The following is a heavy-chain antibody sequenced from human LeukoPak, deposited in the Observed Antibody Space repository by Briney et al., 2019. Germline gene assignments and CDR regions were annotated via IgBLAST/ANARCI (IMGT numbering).Heavy chain of an antibody. D-gene: IGHD6-6*01. V-gene: IGHV3-30*02. CDR2: IRYDGSNK. CDR3: ARDFRGRGSSDRYYYYYMDV. Sequence: AGGSLRLSCAASGFTFSSYGMHWVRQAPGKGLEWVAFIRYDGSNKYYADSVKGRFTISRDNAKNSLYLQMNSLRAEDTAVYYCARDFRGRGSSDRYYYYYMDVWGKGTTVTVSS. J-gene: IGHJ6*03. CDR1: GFTFSSYG.